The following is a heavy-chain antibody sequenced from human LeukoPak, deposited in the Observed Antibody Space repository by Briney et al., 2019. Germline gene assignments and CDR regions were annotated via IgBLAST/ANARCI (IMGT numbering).Heavy chain of an antibody. Sequence: SETLSLTCTVSGGSITSYYWSWIRQPPGKGLEWIGNIYNSGGTNYNPSLKSRVTTSVDTSKNQFSLKLTSVTAADTAVYYCVRYRGNSNSGFDPWGQGTLVTVSS. CDR2: IYNSGGT. J-gene: IGHJ5*02. V-gene: IGHV4-59*01. CDR1: GGSITSYY. CDR3: VRYRGNSNSGFDP. D-gene: IGHD4-23*01.